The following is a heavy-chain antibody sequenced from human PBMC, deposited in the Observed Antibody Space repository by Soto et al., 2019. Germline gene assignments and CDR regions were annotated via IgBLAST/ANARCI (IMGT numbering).Heavy chain of an antibody. CDR3: ARDLSGYAPFDY. D-gene: IGHD5-12*01. V-gene: IGHV3-20*04. CDR2: INWNGGST. Sequence: EVQLVESGGGVVRPGGSLRLSCAASGFTFDDYGMSWVRQAPGKGLEWVSGINWNGGSTGYADSVKGRFTISRDKAKNSLYLKMNSLRAEDTALYYGARDLSGYAPFDYWGQGTLVTVSS. J-gene: IGHJ4*02. CDR1: GFTFDDYG.